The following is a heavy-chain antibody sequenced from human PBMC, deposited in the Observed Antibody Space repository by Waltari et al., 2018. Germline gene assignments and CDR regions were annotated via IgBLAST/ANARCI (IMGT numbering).Heavy chain of an antibody. CDR1: GITFSGPA. V-gene: IGHV3-33*06. CDR3: AKANGSGGFLVDF. CDR2: IWNDGSYQ. J-gene: IGHJ4*02. D-gene: IGHD3-10*01. Sequence: QVQLVECGGGVVQPGRSLGLSCAASGITFSGPAMHWVRQTPGRGVEWVSVIWNDGSYQYYADSVKGRFTISRDNSKNTLYLQMNSLRVEDTGVYYCAKANGSGGFLVDFWGQGTLVTVSS.